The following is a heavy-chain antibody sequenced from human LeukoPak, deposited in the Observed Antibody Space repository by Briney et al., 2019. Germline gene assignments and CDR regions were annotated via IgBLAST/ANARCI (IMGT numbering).Heavy chain of an antibody. CDR2: IYYSGST. CDR1: GASISSSSYC. D-gene: IGHD3-10*01. J-gene: IGHJ2*01. CDR3: ARLRGAGSWYFDL. V-gene: IGHV4-39*07. Sequence: SETLSLTCTVAGASISSSSYCWGWLRQPPGKGLEWIGSIYYSGSTYYNPSLKSRVTISVDTSKNQFSLKLSSVTAADTAVYYCARLRGAGSWYFDLWGRGTLVTVSS.